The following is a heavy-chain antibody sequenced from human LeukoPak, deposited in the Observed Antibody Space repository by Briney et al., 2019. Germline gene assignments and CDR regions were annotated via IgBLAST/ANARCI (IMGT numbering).Heavy chain of an antibody. CDR1: GGSISSYY. V-gene: IGHV4-59*01. J-gene: IGHJ4*02. CDR2: IYYSGST. Sequence: PSETLSLTCTASGGSISSYYWSWIRQPPGKGLEWIGYIYYSGSTNYNPSLKSRVTISVDTSKNQFSLKLSSVTAADTAVYYCARDDSSAIGGFDYWGQGTLVTVSS. D-gene: IGHD3-22*01. CDR3: ARDDSSAIGGFDY.